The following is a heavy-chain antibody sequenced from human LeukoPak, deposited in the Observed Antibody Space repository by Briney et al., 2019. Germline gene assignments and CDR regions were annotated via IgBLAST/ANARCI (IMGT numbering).Heavy chain of an antibody. D-gene: IGHD3-3*01. CDR1: GFTFSSYA. J-gene: IGHJ4*02. V-gene: IGHV3-23*01. CDR2: ISGSGGST. CDR3: AKWGTYYDFWSGYYFDY. Sequence: GGSLRLSCAASGFTFSSYAMSWVRQAPGKGLEWVSAISGSGGSTYYADSVKGRFTISRDNSKNTLYLQMNSLRAEDTAVYYCAKWGTYYDFWSGYYFDYWGQGTLATVSS.